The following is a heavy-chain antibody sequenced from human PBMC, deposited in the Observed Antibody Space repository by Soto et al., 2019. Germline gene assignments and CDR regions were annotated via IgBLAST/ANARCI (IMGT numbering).Heavy chain of an antibody. Sequence: GGSLRLSCTASGFTFGDYAMSWFRQAPGKGLEWVGFIRSKAYGGTTEYAASVKGRFTISRDDSKSIAYLQMNSLRTEDTAVYYCALGDGYNTYFDNWGPGTLVTVSS. V-gene: IGHV3-49*03. CDR1: GFTFGDYA. D-gene: IGHD5-12*01. CDR3: ALGDGYNTYFDN. J-gene: IGHJ4*02. CDR2: IRSKAYGGTT.